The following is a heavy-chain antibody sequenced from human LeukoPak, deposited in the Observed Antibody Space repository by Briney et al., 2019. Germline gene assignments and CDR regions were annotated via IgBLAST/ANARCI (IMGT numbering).Heavy chain of an antibody. CDR3: ARNRWMDV. V-gene: IGHV4-59*01. J-gene: IGHJ6*02. CDR2: MYYSGST. Sequence: SETLSLTCTVSGGSIGSYYWSWIRQPPAKGLEWIGYMYYSGSTNYNPSLKSRVTISVDTSKNQFSLRLSSVTAADTAVYYCARNRWMDVWGQGTTVTVSS. CDR1: GGSIGSYY. D-gene: IGHD3-16*02.